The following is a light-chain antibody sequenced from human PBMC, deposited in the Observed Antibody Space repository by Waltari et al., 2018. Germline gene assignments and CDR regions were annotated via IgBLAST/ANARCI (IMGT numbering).Light chain of an antibody. J-gene: IGKJ4*01. CDR1: QSVSGN. V-gene: IGKV3-15*01. CDR3: QQYNNWPPLT. Sequence: EIVMTQSPATLSVSPGDRATLSCRASQSVSGNLAWYQQNPGQTPRLLIYAASTRATGIPARFSGTGSGTEFTLSISSLQSEDFAVYYCQQYNNWPPLTFGGGTTVEIK. CDR2: AAS.